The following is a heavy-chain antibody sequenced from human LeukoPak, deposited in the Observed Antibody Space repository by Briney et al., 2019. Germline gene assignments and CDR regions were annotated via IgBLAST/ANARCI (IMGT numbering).Heavy chain of an antibody. D-gene: IGHD5-18*01. CDR2: IYYSGSP. J-gene: IGHJ6*03. CDR1: GGPISSSPYY. Sequence: PSATLSLTCSVSGGPISSSPYYWGWIRQPPGKGLEWIGSIYYSGSPYYSPSLKSRVTISVDTSKNQFSLKLTSVTAADTAVYYCARQDRGTVTYYSYYYMDVWGKGTTVTVSS. V-gene: IGHV4-39*01. CDR3: ARQDRGTVTYYSYYYMDV.